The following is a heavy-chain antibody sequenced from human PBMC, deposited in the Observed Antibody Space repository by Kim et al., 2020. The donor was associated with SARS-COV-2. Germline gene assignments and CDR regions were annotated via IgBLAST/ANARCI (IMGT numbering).Heavy chain of an antibody. J-gene: IGHJ4*01. CDR1: GFTFSSYA. Sequence: GGSLRLSCAASGFTFSSYAMHWVRQAPGKGLEWVAVISYDGSNKYYADSVKGRFTISRDNSKNTLYLQMNSLRAEDTAVYYCARVEEYYYGSGSSYYFD. CDR3: ARVEEYYYGSGSSYYFD. V-gene: IGHV3-30-3*01. D-gene: IGHD3-10*01. CDR2: ISYDGSNK.